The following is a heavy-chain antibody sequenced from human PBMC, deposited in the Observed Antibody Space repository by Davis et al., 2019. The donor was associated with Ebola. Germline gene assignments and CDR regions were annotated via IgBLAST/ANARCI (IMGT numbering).Heavy chain of an antibody. CDR1: GFTVSSNY. CDR3: ANSRFGESHFDY. V-gene: IGHV3-66*01. CDR2: IYSGGST. Sequence: PGGSLRLSCAASGFTVSSNYMSWVRQAPGKGLEWVSVIYSGGSTYYADSVKGRFTTSRDNSKNTLYLQMNSLRAEDTAAYYCANSRFGESHFDYWGQGTLVTVSS. D-gene: IGHD3-10*01. J-gene: IGHJ4*02.